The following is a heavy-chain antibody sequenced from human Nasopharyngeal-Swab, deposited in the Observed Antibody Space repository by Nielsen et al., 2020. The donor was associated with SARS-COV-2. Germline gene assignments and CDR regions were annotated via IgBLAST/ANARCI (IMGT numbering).Heavy chain of an antibody. CDR2: ISGSGGST. CDR3: ARPGSYYYGSGSSVGPYFDY. Sequence: GGSLRLSCAASGFTFSSYAMSWVRQAPGKGLEWVSAISGSGGSTYYADSVKGRLTISRDNAKNSLYLQMNSLRAEDTAVYYCARPGSYYYGSGSSVGPYFDYWGQGTLVTVSS. CDR1: GFTFSSYA. V-gene: IGHV3-23*01. D-gene: IGHD3-10*01. J-gene: IGHJ4*02.